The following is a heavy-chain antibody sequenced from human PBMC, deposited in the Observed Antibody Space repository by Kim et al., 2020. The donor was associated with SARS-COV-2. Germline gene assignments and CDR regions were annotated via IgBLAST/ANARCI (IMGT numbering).Heavy chain of an antibody. CDR3: AREGVGGCFDF. CDR1: GFIFSSYT. J-gene: IGHJ4*02. V-gene: IGHV3-30*04. D-gene: IGHD1-26*01. Sequence: GGSLRLSCAASGFIFSSYTMHWVRQAPGKGLEWVALISYDGSYKDYADSVKGRFTISRDNSKNTLYLQINSLRTEDTAVYYCAREGVGGCFDFWGQGTLVTVSS. CDR2: ISYDGSYK.